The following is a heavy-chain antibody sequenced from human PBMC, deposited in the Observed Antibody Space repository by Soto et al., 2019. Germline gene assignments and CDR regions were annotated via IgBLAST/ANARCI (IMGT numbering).Heavy chain of an antibody. CDR3: AKDRYSGTYPTDFDY. CDR1: GFTFSSYG. Sequence: QVQLVQSGGGVVQPGRSLRLSCAGSGFTFSSYGIHWVRQAPGKGLEWVALISYDGGNEKYTESVKDRFTISRDDSHNVAYLQMSSLKTEDTAMDFCAKDRYSGTYPTDFDYWGQGSLVPVSS. CDR2: ISYDGGNE. D-gene: IGHD1-26*01. J-gene: IGHJ4*02. V-gene: IGHV3-30*18.